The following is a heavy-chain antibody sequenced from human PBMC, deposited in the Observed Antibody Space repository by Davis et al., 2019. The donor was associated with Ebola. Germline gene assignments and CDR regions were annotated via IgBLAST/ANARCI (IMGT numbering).Heavy chain of an antibody. CDR1: GYSFSSYW. D-gene: IGHD3-10*01. Sequence: KVSCKGSGYSFSSYWIGWVRQMPGKGLEWMGIIYPGDSDTRYSPSFQGQVTISADKSINTAYLQWSSLKASDTAMYYCARMGKSYYDSLWDYWGQGTLVTVSS. CDR2: IYPGDSDT. CDR3: ARMGKSYYDSLWDY. J-gene: IGHJ4*02. V-gene: IGHV5-51*01.